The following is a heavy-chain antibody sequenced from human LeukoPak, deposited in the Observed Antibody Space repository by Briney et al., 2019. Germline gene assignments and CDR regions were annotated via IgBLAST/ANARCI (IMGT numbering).Heavy chain of an antibody. D-gene: IGHD3-3*01. J-gene: IGHJ5*02. Sequence: SETLSLTCTVSSGSFSSGGYYWSWIRQHPGKGLEWIGNIYHTGDTFYNPSLQSRFIISVDTSKNQFSLKVSSVTAADTAIYYCARRNDPWSGPRNWFDPWGQGTLVTVSP. V-gene: IGHV4-31*03. CDR2: IYHTGDT. CDR3: ARRNDPWSGPRNWFDP. CDR1: SGSFSSGGYY.